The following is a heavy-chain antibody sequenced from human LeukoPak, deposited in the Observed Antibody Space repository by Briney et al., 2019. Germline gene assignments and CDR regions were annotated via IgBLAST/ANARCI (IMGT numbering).Heavy chain of an antibody. Sequence: GRSLRLSCAASGFTFDDYAMHWVRQAPGKGLEWVSGISWNSGSIGYADSVKGRFTISRDNAKNSLYLQMNSLRAEDTALYYCAKDMAGPYSNGWYEFPTCCDYWGQGTLVTVSS. CDR1: GFTFDDYA. V-gene: IGHV3-9*01. D-gene: IGHD6-19*01. J-gene: IGHJ4*02. CDR3: AKDMAGPYSNGWYEFPTCCDY. CDR2: ISWNSGSI.